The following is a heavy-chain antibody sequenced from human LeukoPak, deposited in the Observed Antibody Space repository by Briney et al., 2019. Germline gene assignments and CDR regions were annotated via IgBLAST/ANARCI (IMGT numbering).Heavy chain of an antibody. J-gene: IGHJ6*02. Sequence: PGGSLRLSCAASGFTFSSYSMNWVRQAPGKGLEWVSSISSSSSYIYYADSVKGRFTISRDNAKNSLYLQMNSLRAEDTAVYNCARDLLPYTSYYGMDVWGQGTTVTVSS. D-gene: IGHD2-2*02. CDR1: GFTFSSYS. CDR2: ISSSSSYI. V-gene: IGHV3-21*01. CDR3: ARDLLPYTSYYGMDV.